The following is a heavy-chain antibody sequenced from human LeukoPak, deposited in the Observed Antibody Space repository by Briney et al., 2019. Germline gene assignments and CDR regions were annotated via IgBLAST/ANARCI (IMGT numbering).Heavy chain of an antibody. V-gene: IGHV4-39*07. Sequence: SETLSLTCTVSGGSISSSSYYWGWIRQPPGKGLEWIGNIYYSGSTYYNPSLKSRVTMSVDTSKNQFSLKLSSVTAADTALYYCAREGYIYYYASDYYFDYWGQGTLVTVSS. D-gene: IGHD3-10*01. CDR3: AREGYIYYYASDYYFDY. CDR1: GGSISSSSYY. CDR2: IYYSGST. J-gene: IGHJ4*02.